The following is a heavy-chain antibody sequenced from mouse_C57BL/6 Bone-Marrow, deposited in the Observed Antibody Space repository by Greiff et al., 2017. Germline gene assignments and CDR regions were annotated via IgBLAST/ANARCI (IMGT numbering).Heavy chain of an antibody. V-gene: IGHV5-6*01. CDR1: GFTFSSYG. CDR3: ARCLTTMITRAWFAY. Sequence: EVKVVESGGDLVKPGGSLKLSCAASGFTFSSYGMSWVRQTPDKRLEWVATFSSGGSYTYYPDSVKGRFTISRDNAKNTLYLQLSSLKSEDTAMYYCARCLTTMITRAWFAYWGQGTLVTVSA. CDR2: FSSGGSYT. J-gene: IGHJ3*01. D-gene: IGHD2-4*01.